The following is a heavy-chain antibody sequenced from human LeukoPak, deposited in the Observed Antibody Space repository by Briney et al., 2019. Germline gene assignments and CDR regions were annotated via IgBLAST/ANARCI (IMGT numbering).Heavy chain of an antibody. CDR3: ARDRGYCSSTSCSLDY. CDR2: ISYDGSNK. Sequence: GGSLRLSCAASGFTFSSYAMHWVRQAPGKGLEWVAVISYDGSNKYYADSVKGRFTISRDNSKNTLYLQMNSLRAEDTAVYYCARDRGYCSSTSCSLDYWGQGTLVTVSS. V-gene: IGHV3-30-3*01. CDR1: GFTFSSYA. J-gene: IGHJ4*02. D-gene: IGHD2-2*01.